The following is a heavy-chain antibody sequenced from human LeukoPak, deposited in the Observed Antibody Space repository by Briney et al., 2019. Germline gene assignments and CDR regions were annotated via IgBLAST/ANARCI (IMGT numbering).Heavy chain of an antibody. V-gene: IGHV3-64D*06. Sequence: GGSLRLSCSVSGFAFSNYAMHWVRQAPGKGLEYVATISSNGGDTYYADSVKGRFSISRDNSRKTLYLRMSSLRVEDTAVYYCVRRSGWPTKPYFDYWGQGTLVTVSS. J-gene: IGHJ4*02. CDR1: GFAFSNYA. CDR2: ISSNGGDT. CDR3: VRRSGWPTKPYFDY. D-gene: IGHD6-19*01.